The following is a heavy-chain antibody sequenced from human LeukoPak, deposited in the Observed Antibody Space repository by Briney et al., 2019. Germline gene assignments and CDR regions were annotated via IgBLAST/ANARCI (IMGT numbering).Heavy chain of an antibody. CDR3: AKNPYEYYFDY. D-gene: IGHD5-12*01. Sequence: GASVKVSCRASGYTFTGYYMHWVRQAPGQGLEWMGWINPNSGDTNYAQKFQGRVTMTRDTSINIGYMELSRLRTDVTAVYFCAKNPYEYYFDYWGQGTLVTVSS. CDR2: INPNSGDT. V-gene: IGHV1-2*02. CDR1: GYTFTGYY. J-gene: IGHJ4*02.